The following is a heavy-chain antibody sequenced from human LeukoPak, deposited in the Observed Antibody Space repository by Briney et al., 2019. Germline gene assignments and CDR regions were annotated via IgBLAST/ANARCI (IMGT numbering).Heavy chain of an antibody. D-gene: IGHD3-10*01. Sequence: GGSLRLSCAASGFTVSSNYMSWVRQAPGKGLEWVSVIYSSSSTYYADSVKGRFTISRHNSKNTLYLQMNSLRAEDTAVYYCARDRGTMVRGVIIPLNYFDYWGQGTLVTVSS. CDR2: IYSSSST. J-gene: IGHJ4*02. V-gene: IGHV3-53*04. CDR3: ARDRGTMVRGVIIPLNYFDY. CDR1: GFTVSSNY.